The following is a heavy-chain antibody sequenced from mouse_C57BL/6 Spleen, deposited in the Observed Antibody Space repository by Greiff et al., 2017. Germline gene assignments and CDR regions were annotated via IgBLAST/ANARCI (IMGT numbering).Heavy chain of an antibody. CDR3: ASFMMTTGYYFGY. J-gene: IGHJ2*01. CDR2: IDPEDDET. Sequence: VQLQQSGAELVKPGASVKLSCTASGFNIKDYYMHWVKQRTEQGLEWIGRIDPEDDETKYAPKFQGKATITADTSSNTAYLQISSLTSEDAAVYYCASFMMTTGYYFGYRGQGSTRTV. D-gene: IGHD2-4*01. CDR1: GFNIKDYY. V-gene: IGHV14-2*01.